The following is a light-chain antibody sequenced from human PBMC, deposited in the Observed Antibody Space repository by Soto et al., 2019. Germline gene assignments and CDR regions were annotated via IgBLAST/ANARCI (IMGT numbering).Light chain of an antibody. CDR1: QSVSSRC. CDR3: QQYGSSPET. CDR2: GAS. J-gene: IGKJ1*01. V-gene: IGKV3-20*01. Sequence: EIVLTQSPGTLSLSPGERATLSCRASQSVSSRCLAWYQLKPGQAPRLLIYGASSRATGIADRFSGSGSGTDFTLTISRLEPEDFAVYFCQQYGSSPETFGQGTKVEIK.